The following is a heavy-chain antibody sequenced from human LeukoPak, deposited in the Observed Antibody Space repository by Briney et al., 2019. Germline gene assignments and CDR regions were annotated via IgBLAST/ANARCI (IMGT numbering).Heavy chain of an antibody. CDR1: GFTFDDYA. V-gene: IGHV3-9*03. CDR2: ISWNSGNI. Sequence: PGGSLRLSCAASGFTFDDYAMHWVRQAPGKGLEWVSGISWNSGNIGYGDSVKGRFTISRDNAKNSLYLQMNSLRAEDMALYYCAKVMAAADTKQFDDAFDVWGQGTMVTVSS. D-gene: IGHD6-13*01. J-gene: IGHJ3*01. CDR3: AKVMAAADTKQFDDAFDV.